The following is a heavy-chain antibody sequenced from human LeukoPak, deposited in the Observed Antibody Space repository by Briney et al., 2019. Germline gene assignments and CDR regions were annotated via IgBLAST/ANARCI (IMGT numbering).Heavy chain of an antibody. CDR3: ARGVNYDSSGYPY. V-gene: IGHV4-4*07. Sequence: SETLSLTCTVSGGSISRYDWSWIRQPAGKGLEWIGRIYTSGSTNYNPSLKSRVAISVDTSKNQFSLKLSSVTAADTAVYYCARGVNYDSSGYPYWGQGTLVTVSS. CDR2: IYTSGST. CDR1: GGSISRYD. D-gene: IGHD3-22*01. J-gene: IGHJ4*02.